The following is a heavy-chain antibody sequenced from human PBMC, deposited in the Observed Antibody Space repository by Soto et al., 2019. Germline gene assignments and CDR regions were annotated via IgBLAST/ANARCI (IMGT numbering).Heavy chain of an antibody. V-gene: IGHV1-2*02. Sequence: GASVKVSCKASGYTFTVYYMHWVRQAPGQGLEWMGWINPKSGGTMYPQKFQGRVTMTWDTSISTAYMALTRLRSDDTAVYYCARDLEKGGGSEGFDYWGQGTLVTVYS. CDR1: GYTFTVYY. CDR2: INPKSGGT. CDR3: ARDLEKGGGSEGFDY. D-gene: IGHD1-26*01. J-gene: IGHJ4*02.